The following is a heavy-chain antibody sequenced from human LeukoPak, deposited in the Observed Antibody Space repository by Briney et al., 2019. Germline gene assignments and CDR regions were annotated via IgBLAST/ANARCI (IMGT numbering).Heavy chain of an antibody. Sequence: PGGSLRLSCTTSGFTFSNYWMHWVRQAPGKGLVWVSRINTDGRSTNYADSVKGRFTISRDNAKNTLYLQMNSLRGEDTAVYYCTKDRSRAEDDWGQGTLVTVSS. D-gene: IGHD1-14*01. CDR1: GFTFSNYW. V-gene: IGHV3-74*01. J-gene: IGHJ4*02. CDR2: INTDGRST. CDR3: TKDRSRAEDD.